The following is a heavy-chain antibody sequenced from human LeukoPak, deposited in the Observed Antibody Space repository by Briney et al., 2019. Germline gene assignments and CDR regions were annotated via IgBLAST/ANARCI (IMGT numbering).Heavy chain of an antibody. CDR2: IYYSGST. J-gene: IGHJ6*02. D-gene: IGHD3-10*01. V-gene: IGHV4-59*01. Sequence: SSETLSLTCTVSGGSISSYYWSWIRQPPGKGLEWIGYIYYSGSTNYNPSLKSRAPISVDTSKTQFSLKLSCVTAADTAVYYCARASAGPVWFGETPFGMDVWGQGTTVTVSS. CDR1: GGSISSYY. CDR3: ARASAGPVWFGETPFGMDV.